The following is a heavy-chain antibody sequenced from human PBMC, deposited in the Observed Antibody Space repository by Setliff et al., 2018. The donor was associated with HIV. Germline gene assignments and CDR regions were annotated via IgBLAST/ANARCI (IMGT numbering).Heavy chain of an antibody. Sequence: GGSLRLSCAASGFTLSDYWMSWVRQAPGKGLEWVANIKQDGTDKYYVDSVRGRFTISRDNARNSLFLQMNSLRVEDTAVYYCARDTCDTPSCYAGPRFVYWGQGNLVTVSS. J-gene: IGHJ4*02. CDR1: GFTLSDYW. D-gene: IGHD2-2*01. CDR2: IKQDGTDK. V-gene: IGHV3-7*01. CDR3: ARDTCDTPSCYAGPRFVY.